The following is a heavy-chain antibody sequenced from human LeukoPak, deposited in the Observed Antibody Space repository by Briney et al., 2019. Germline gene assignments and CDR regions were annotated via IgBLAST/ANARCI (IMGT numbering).Heavy chain of an antibody. J-gene: IGHJ5*02. CDR2: IYYSGST. Sequence: SETLSLTCTVSGGSISSYYWSWIRQPPGKGLEWIGYIYYSGSTYYNPSLKSRVTISVDTSKNQFSLKLSSVTAADTAVYYCARLTYYYYGSGSYYTWFDPWGQGTLVTVSS. D-gene: IGHD3-10*01. CDR1: GGSISSYY. V-gene: IGHV4-59*08. CDR3: ARLTYYYYGSGSYYTWFDP.